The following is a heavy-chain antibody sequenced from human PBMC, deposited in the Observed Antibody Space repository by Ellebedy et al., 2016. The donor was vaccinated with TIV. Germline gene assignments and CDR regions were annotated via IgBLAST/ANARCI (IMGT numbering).Heavy chain of an antibody. CDR2: IKQDGSEK. V-gene: IGHV3-7*03. Sequence: GESLKISCVASGFTFSSYWMSWVRQAPGKGLEWVANIKQDGSEKYYVDSVKGRFTISRDNAKNSLYLQMNSLRAEDTAVYYCARGGGVGYWGQGTLVTVSS. J-gene: IGHJ4*02. CDR3: ARGGGVGY. CDR1: GFTFSSYW. D-gene: IGHD2-15*01.